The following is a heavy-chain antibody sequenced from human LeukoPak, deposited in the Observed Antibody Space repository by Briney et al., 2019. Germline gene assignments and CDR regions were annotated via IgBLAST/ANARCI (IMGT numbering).Heavy chain of an antibody. CDR2: ISGSDGNT. D-gene: IGHD4-17*01. J-gene: IGHJ4*02. V-gene: IGHV3-23*01. CDR3: AKDPNGDYVGAFDF. Sequence: GGSLRLSCAASGLTFSSYAMSWVRQAPGKGLEWVSAISGSDGNTYYADSVTGRFTISRDNSKNTLFLQMNSLRAEDTAVYYCAKDPNGDYVGAFDFWGQGMMVSVSS. CDR1: GLTFSSYA.